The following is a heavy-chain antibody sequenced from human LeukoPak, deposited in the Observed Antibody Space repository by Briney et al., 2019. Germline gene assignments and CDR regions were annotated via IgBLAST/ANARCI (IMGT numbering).Heavy chain of an antibody. Sequence: SQTLSLTCTVSGGSISSAGYYWRWIRQHPGTGLEWIGYIYYSGSTYYNPSLKSRVTVSVDTSKNQFSLNLSSVTAADTAVYYCAAGPASPHYYYGMGVWGQGTTVT. J-gene: IGHJ6*02. CDR2: IYYSGST. CDR3: AAGPASPHYYYGMGV. V-gene: IGHV4-31*03. D-gene: IGHD6-13*01. CDR1: GGSISSAGYY.